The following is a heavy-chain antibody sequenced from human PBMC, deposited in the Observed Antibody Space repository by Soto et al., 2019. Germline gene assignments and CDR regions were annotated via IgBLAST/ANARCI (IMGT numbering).Heavy chain of an antibody. D-gene: IGHD3-22*01. CDR3: ARDSDDSSGYSPFDP. J-gene: IGHJ5*02. CDR1: GFTFSSYG. V-gene: IGHV3-33*01. Sequence: QVLLVESGGGVVQPGRSLRLSCAASGFTFSSYGMHWVRQAPGKGLEWVAVIWYDGSNKYYADSVKGRFTISRDNSKNTLYLQMNSLRAEDTAVYYCARDSDDSSGYSPFDPWGQGTLVTVSS. CDR2: IWYDGSNK.